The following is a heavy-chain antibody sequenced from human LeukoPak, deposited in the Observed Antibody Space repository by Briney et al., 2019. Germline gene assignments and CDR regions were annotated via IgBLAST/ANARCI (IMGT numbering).Heavy chain of an antibody. Sequence: GGSLRLSCAASGFTFSSYWMTWVRQAPGKGPECVANIKQDGSDKNYVDSVKGRFTISRDNAKNSLYLQMNSLRAEDTALYYCAAHPDYYDSSGYYWGQGTLVTVSS. V-gene: IGHV3-7*03. CDR3: AAHPDYYDSSGYY. CDR2: IKQDGSDK. CDR1: GFTFSSYW. D-gene: IGHD3-22*01. J-gene: IGHJ4*02.